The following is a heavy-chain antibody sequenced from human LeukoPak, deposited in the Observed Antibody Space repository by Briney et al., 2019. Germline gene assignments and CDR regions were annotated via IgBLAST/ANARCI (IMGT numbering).Heavy chain of an antibody. CDR3: AREFGGVIVSYWYFDL. Sequence: TLSLTCTVSGGSISSGDYYWSGIRQPPGKGLEWIGYIYYSGSTYYNPSLKSRVTISVDTSKNQFSLELSSVTAADTAVYYCAREFGGVIVSYWYFDLWGRGTLVTVSS. CDR2: IYYSGST. D-gene: IGHD3-16*02. V-gene: IGHV4-30-4*01. CDR1: GGSISSGDYY. J-gene: IGHJ2*01.